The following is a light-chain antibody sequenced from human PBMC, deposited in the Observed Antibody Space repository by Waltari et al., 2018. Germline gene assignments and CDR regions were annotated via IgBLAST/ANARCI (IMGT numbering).Light chain of an antibody. CDR2: KAS. V-gene: IGKV1-5*03. CDR1: QTILTW. CDR3: QQYHDYST. Sequence: DTQVTQSPSTLSASVGDSVTITFRASQTILTWMAWYQQKPGKDPKLLIYKASRLESGVPSRFSGTESGTEFTLTISSLQPDDSATYYCQQYHDYSTFGQWTKLEIK. J-gene: IGKJ2*01.